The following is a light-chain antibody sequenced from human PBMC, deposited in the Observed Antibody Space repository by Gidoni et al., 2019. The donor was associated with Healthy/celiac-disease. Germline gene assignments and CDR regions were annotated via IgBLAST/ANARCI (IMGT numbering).Light chain of an antibody. CDR3: QQSYSTPRWT. CDR1: QSISSY. V-gene: IGKV1-39*01. J-gene: IGKJ1*01. CDR2: AAS. Sequence: DIQMTQSPSSLSASVGDRVTITCRASQSISSYLNWYQQKPGKAPKLLIYAASSLQSGVPSRLSGSGSETDFTLTISSLQPEDFATYYCQQSYSTPRWTFGQXTKVEIK.